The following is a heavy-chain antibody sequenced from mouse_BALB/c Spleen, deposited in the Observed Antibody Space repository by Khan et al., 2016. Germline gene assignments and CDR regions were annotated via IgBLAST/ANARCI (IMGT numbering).Heavy chain of an antibody. CDR2: IFPGSGNT. V-gene: IGHV1-77*01. Sequence: QVQLQQSGTELPRPGASVKLSCKASGYTFTDYYLHWVKQRTGQGLEWIGEIFPGSGNTYYNEKFKGKASLTADPSSSTAYMQLSSLTSEDSAVYFCARSYYGYFAMDYWGHGASVTVSS. J-gene: IGHJ4*01. CDR3: ARSYYGYFAMDY. CDR1: GYTFTDYY. D-gene: IGHD1-2*01.